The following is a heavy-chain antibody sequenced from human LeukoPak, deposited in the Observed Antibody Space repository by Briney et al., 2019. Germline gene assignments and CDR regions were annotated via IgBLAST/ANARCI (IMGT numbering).Heavy chain of an antibody. CDR2: IYSSGST. D-gene: IGHD6-13*01. Sequence: SETLSLACSVSGVSISSGSNYWGWIRQPPGKTLEWIGSIYSSGSTYYNSSLKSRVIILIDTSKNHFSLKLSSVTAADTAVYYCARVSSWFDGFDYWGQGTLVTVSS. CDR1: GVSISSGSNY. V-gene: IGHV4-39*02. CDR3: ARVSSWFDGFDY. J-gene: IGHJ4*02.